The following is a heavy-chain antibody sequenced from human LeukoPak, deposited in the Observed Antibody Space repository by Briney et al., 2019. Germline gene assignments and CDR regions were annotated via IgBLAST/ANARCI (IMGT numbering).Heavy chain of an antibody. Sequence: SLRLSCAASGFTFDDYAMHWVRQAPGKGLEWVSGISWNSGSIGYADSVKGRFTISRDNAKNSLYLQMNSLRAEDTALYYCAKADKDYGDAFDIWGQGTMVTVSS. J-gene: IGHJ3*02. V-gene: IGHV3-9*01. D-gene: IGHD4-17*01. CDR2: ISWNSGSI. CDR3: AKADKDYGDAFDI. CDR1: GFTFDDYA.